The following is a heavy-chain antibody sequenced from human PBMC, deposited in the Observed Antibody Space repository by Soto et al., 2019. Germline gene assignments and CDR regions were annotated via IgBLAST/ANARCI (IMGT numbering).Heavy chain of an antibody. CDR1: GGSISSYY. CDR3: ARAEAVAGRDYFYY. CDR2: IYYSGST. Sequence: QVQLQESGPGLVKPSETLSLTCTVSGGSISSYYWSWIRQPPGKGLEWIGYIYYSGSTNYNPSLKSRVTISVDTSKNQFSLKLSSVTAADTAVYDCARAEAVAGRDYFYYWGQGTLVTVSS. D-gene: IGHD6-19*01. V-gene: IGHV4-59*01. J-gene: IGHJ4*02.